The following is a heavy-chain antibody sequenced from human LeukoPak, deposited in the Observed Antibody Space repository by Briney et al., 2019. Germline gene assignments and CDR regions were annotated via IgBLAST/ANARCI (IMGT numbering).Heavy chain of an antibody. CDR3: ARDPYCSGGSCDRDDYYYGMDV. Sequence: PSGTLSLTCAVSGGSISSSNWWSWVRQPPGKGLEWIGEIYHSGSTNYNPSLKSRVTISVDKSKNQFSLKLSSVTAADTAVYYCARDPYCSGGSCDRDDYYYGMDVWGQGTTVTVSS. D-gene: IGHD2-15*01. CDR1: GGSISSSNW. CDR2: IYHSGST. J-gene: IGHJ6*02. V-gene: IGHV4-4*02.